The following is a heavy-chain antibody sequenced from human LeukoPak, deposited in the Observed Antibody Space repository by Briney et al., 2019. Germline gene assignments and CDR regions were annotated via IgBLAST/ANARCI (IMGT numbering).Heavy chain of an antibody. D-gene: IGHD1-26*01. V-gene: IGHV1-8*03. CDR1: GYTFTSYD. CDR3: ARDLYSGSYYDFDY. CDR2: MNPNSGNT. J-gene: IGHJ4*02. Sequence: ASVKVSCKASGYTFTSYDINWVRQATGQGLEWMGWMNPNSGNTGYAQKFQGRVTITRNTSISTAYMELSSLRSEDTAVYYCARDLYSGSYYDFDYWGQGTLVTVSS.